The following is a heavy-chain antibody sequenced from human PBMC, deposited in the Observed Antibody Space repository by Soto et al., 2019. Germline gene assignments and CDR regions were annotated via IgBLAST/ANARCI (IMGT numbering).Heavy chain of an antibody. D-gene: IGHD1-7*01. Sequence: QVQLVQSGAEVKKPGASVKVSCKASGYTFTSYGISWVRQAPGQGLEWMGWISAYNGNTNYAQKLQGRVTMTTDTSTSTAYMELRRLRSDDTAVYYCARDDGYKWNYGGSWFDPWGQGTLVTVSS. J-gene: IGHJ5*02. CDR3: ARDDGYKWNYGGSWFDP. V-gene: IGHV1-18*01. CDR1: GYTFTSYG. CDR2: ISAYNGNT.